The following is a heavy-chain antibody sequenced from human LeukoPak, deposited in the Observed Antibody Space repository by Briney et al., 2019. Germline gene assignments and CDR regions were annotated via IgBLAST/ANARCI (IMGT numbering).Heavy chain of an antibody. CDR2: ISSSSSTI. CDR3: AREGYYFDY. Sequence: GGSLRLSCAASGFTFSSYSMNWVRQAPGKGLEWVSYISSSSSTIYYAGSVKGRFTISRDNAKNSLYLQMNSLRAEDTAVYYCAREGYYFDYWGQGTLVTVSS. V-gene: IGHV3-48*01. CDR1: GFTFSSYS. J-gene: IGHJ4*02.